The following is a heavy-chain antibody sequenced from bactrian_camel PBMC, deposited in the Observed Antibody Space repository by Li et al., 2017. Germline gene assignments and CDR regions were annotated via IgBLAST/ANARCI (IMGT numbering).Heavy chain of an antibody. CDR1: GYTYSRFC. CDR3: ASRTYGSEIPLSADRYTY. Sequence: HVQLVESGGESVQAGGSLRLSCEVSGYTYSRFCKGYFRQSPGKEREGLAVVNTRSADTYYGDSVKGRFTISRDNAKRTVYLQMNSLKPEDTAIYYCASRTYGSEIPLSADRYTYWGQGTQVTVS. CDR2: VNTRSADT. D-gene: IGHD2*01. V-gene: IGHV3-3*01. J-gene: IGHJ4*01.